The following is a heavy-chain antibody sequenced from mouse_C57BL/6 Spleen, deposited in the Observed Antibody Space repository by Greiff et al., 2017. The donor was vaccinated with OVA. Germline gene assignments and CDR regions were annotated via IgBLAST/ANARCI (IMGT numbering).Heavy chain of an antibody. CDR1: GYAFSSYW. CDR3: ARSGTVGGDWYFDV. J-gene: IGHJ1*03. D-gene: IGHD1-1*01. CDR2: IYPGDGDT. V-gene: IGHV1-80*01. Sequence: QVQLQQSGAVLVKPGASVKLSCKASGYAFSSYWMHWVKQRPGKGLEWIGQIYPGDGDTNYNGKFKGKATLTADKSSSTAYMQLSSLTSEDSAVYFCARSGTVGGDWYFDVWGTGTTVTVSS.